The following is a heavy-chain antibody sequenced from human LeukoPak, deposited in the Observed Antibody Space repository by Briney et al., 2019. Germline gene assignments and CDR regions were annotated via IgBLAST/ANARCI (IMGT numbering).Heavy chain of an antibody. CDR2: ISSRSSYI. J-gene: IGHJ6*03. CDR1: GFTFSTYT. CDR3: TRSGIRCSGGSCYYYYYMDV. D-gene: IGHD2-15*01. V-gene: IGHV3-21*03. Sequence: GGSLRLSCAASGFTFSTYTMNWVRQAPGKGLEWVSSISSRSSYIYYADSVKGRFTISRDNAKNSLYLQMNSLKTEDTAVYYCTRSGIRCSGGSCYYYYYMDVWGKGTTVTVSS.